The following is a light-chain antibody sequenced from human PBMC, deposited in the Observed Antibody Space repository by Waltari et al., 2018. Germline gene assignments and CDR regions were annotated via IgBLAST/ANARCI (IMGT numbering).Light chain of an antibody. CDR3: SSYTNRDTHVI. J-gene: IGLJ2*01. CDR1: NSDVGGYNY. CDR2: YVH. Sequence: QSTLTQPASVSGSPGQSITISCTGTNSDVGGYNYVSWYQQLPGKAPKLMIYYVHKWPSGVSNRFSGSKSGNTASLTISGLQAEDEADYYCSSYTNRDTHVIFGGGTKLTVL. V-gene: IGLV2-14*03.